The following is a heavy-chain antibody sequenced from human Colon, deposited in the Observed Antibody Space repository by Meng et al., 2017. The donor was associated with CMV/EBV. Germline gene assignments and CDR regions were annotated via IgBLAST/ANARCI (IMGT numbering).Heavy chain of an antibody. Sequence: GGSLKISCATSGFTFSKYWMSWVRQAPGKGLEWVANIKQDGSEKYYVDSVKGRFTISRDNAKNSVSLQMNGLRAEDTAVYYCARPARGSTNYYWGQGTLVTVSS. CDR1: GFTFSKYW. J-gene: IGHJ4*02. CDR2: IKQDGSEK. V-gene: IGHV3-7*01. D-gene: IGHD6-13*01. CDR3: ARPARGSTNYY.